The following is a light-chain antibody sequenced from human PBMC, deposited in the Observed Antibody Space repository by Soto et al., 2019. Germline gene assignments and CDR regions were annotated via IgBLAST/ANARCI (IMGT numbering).Light chain of an antibody. CDR2: AAS. V-gene: IGKV3-20*01. CDR1: QSVSSSY. CDR3: QQFGGSPPYT. Sequence: EVVLTQSPGTLPLSPGEGATLSCRASQSVSSSYLAWYQQKPGQAPRLLIYAASSRATDVPDRFSGSGSGTDFTLTISRLEPEDFAVYYCQQFGGSPPYTFGQGTRLEIK. J-gene: IGKJ2*01.